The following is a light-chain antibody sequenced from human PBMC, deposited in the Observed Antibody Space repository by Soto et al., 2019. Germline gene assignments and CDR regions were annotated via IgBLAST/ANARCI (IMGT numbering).Light chain of an antibody. CDR3: QQYKNWPPLT. Sequence: EIVMTQSPATLSVSPGERVTLSCRASQSVSSNLAWYQQKPGQAPRLLIYGAFTRATGILARFSGSGSGTEFTLTISSLQSEDFAVYYCQQYKNWPPLTFGGGTKVEIK. V-gene: IGKV3-15*01. J-gene: IGKJ4*01. CDR1: QSVSSN. CDR2: GAF.